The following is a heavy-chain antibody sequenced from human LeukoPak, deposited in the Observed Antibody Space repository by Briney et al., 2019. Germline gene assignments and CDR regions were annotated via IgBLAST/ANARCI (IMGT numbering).Heavy chain of an antibody. CDR3: ARVLYYDSSGYDLGY. D-gene: IGHD3-22*01. V-gene: IGHV3-33*01. J-gene: IGHJ4*02. CDR1: GFTFSSYG. Sequence: GGSLRLSCAASGFTFSSYGMHWVRQAPGKGLEWVAVIWYDGSNKYYADSVKGRFTISRDNSKNTLYLQMNSLRAEDTAVYYCARVLYYDSSGYDLGYWGQGTLVTVSS. CDR2: IWYDGSNK.